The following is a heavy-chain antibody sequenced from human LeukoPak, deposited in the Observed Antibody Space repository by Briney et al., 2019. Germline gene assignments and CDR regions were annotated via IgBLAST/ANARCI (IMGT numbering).Heavy chain of an antibody. CDR1: GFTFDDNA. CDR2: ISWNSGST. CDR3: AKAKGSAEYFQD. J-gene: IGHJ1*01. Sequence: GGSLRLSCAASGFTFDDNAMHWVRQVPGKGLQWVSGISWNSGSTGYADSVKGRFTISRDNAKNSLYLQMNNLRLEDTAGYYCAKAKGSAEYFQDWGQGTLVIVSS. V-gene: IGHV3-9*01.